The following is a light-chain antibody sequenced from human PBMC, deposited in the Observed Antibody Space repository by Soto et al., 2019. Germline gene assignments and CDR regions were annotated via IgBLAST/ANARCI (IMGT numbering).Light chain of an antibody. CDR3: QSYDSSLISYV. CDR1: SYNIGAGYD. CDR2: GNS. Sequence: QSVLTQPPSVSGAPGQRVTISCTGSSYNIGAGYDVHWYQQLPGTAPKLLIYGNSNRPSGVPDRFSGSKSGTSASLAITGLQAEDEADYYCQSYDSSLISYVFGTGTKVTVL. J-gene: IGLJ1*01. V-gene: IGLV1-40*01.